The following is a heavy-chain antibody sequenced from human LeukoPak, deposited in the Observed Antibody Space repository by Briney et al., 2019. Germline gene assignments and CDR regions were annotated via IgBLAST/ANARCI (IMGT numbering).Heavy chain of an antibody. J-gene: IGHJ3*02. CDR1: GFTFSSYS. CDR3: ARDPGVFDAFDI. D-gene: IGHD5/OR15-5a*01. V-gene: IGHV3-21*01. CDR2: ISSSSSYI. Sequence: TGGSLRLSCAASGFTFSSYSMNWVRQAPGKGLEWVSSISSSSSYIYYADSVKGRFTISRDNAKNSLYRQMNSLRAEDTAVYYCARDPGVFDAFDIWGQGTMVTVSS.